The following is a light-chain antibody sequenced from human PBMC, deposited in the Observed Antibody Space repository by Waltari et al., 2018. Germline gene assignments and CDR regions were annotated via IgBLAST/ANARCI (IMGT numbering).Light chain of an antibody. Sequence: QSALTQPPSASGSPGQPVTISCTGSGSDVGAYNYVSWYQHHPGKAPKLMIYEVTKRPSGAPDRFSGSKADNSASLTVSGLQPDDEAYYYCTSFAGGNTVIFGGGTKLTVL. J-gene: IGLJ2*01. CDR1: GSDVGAYNY. CDR2: EVT. CDR3: TSFAGGNTVI. V-gene: IGLV2-8*01.